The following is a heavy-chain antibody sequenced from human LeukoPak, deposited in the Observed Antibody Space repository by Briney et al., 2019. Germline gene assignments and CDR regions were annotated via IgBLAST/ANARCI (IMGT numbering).Heavy chain of an antibody. CDR3: ARALSGTYGLFQH. V-gene: IGHV4-59*01. D-gene: IGHD1-26*01. CDR2: IYYSGST. Sequence: PSETLSLTCTVSGGSISNYYWSWIRQPPGKGLEWIGYIYYSGSTYYNPSLRSRVTISVDTSKNQFSLYLNSVTAADTAVYYCARALSGTYGLFQHWGQGTLVTVSS. J-gene: IGHJ1*01. CDR1: GGSISNYY.